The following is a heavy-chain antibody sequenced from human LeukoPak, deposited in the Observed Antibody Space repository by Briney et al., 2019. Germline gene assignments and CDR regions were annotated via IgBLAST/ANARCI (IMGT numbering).Heavy chain of an antibody. CDR3: AKEVNGCFEKGD. Sequence: SETLSLTCTVSGGSISIYYWSWIRQPAGKGLEWIGRIYSSGSTNYNPSLKSRVTMSIDTSKSQFSLKLNSVTAADTAVYYCAKEVNGCFEKGDWGQGTLVTVSS. J-gene: IGHJ4*02. D-gene: IGHD2-15*01. V-gene: IGHV4-4*07. CDR1: GGSISIYY. CDR2: IYSSGST.